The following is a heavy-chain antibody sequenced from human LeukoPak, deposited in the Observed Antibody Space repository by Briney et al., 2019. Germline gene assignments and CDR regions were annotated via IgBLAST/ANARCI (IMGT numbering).Heavy chain of an antibody. V-gene: IGHV1-2*02. CDR1: GYTFTGYY. CDR2: INPNSGGT. CDR3: ARMVPVRDGYNIIAY. Sequence: AAVKVSCKASGYTFTGYYMHWVRQAPGQGLEWMGWINPNSGGTNYAQKFQGRVTMTRDTSISTAYMELSRLRSDDTAVYYCARMVPVRDGYNIIAYWGQGTLVTVSS. D-gene: IGHD5-24*01. J-gene: IGHJ4*02.